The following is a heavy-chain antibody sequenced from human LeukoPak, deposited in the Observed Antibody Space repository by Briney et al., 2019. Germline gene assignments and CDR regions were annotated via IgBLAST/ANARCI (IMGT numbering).Heavy chain of an antibody. J-gene: IGHJ4*02. D-gene: IGHD1-26*01. CDR3: ARRVGADTDY. V-gene: IGHV4-34*01. Sequence: SETLSLTCAVYGGSFSGYYWSWIRQPPGKGLEWIGEINHSGSTNYNPSLKSRVTISVDTSKNQFSLKLSSVTAADTAVYYCARRVGADTDYWGQGTLVTVSS. CDR1: GGSFSGYY. CDR2: INHSGST.